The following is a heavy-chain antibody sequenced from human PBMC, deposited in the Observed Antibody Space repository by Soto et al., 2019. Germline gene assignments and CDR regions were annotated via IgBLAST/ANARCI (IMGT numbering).Heavy chain of an antibody. V-gene: IGHV1-69*01. J-gene: IGHJ6*02. D-gene: IGHD3-3*01. CDR3: ARDLRPYNFWSGYYYYGMDV. CDR2: IIPVFGTA. CDR1: GDTFSTYA. Sequence: QVQLVQSGAEVKKPGSSVKVSCKASGDTFSTYALSWVRQAPGQGLEWMGVIIPVFGTADYAQKFQGRFTIIADESTNTAYMELSSLRSEDTAVYYCARDLRPYNFWSGYYYYGMDVWGQGTTVTVSS.